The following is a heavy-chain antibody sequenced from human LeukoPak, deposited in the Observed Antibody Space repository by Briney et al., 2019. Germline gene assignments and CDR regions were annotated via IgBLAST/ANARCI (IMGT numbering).Heavy chain of an antibody. CDR1: GFAFSSYT. CDR3: AKDCYYDSSGYSVFDY. J-gene: IGHJ4*02. D-gene: IGHD3-22*01. V-gene: IGHV3-21*04. Sequence: GGSLRLSCAASGFAFSSYTMNWVRQAPGKGLEWVSSIAGSSGYISYADSVKGRFPISRDNSKNTLYLQMNSLRAEDTAVYYCAKDCYYDSSGYSVFDYWGQGTLVTVSS. CDR2: IAGSSGYI.